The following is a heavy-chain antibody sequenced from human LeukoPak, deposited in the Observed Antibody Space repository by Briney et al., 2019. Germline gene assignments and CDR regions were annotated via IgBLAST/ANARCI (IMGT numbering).Heavy chain of an antibody. CDR3: ARPRGNVEMAAIPFDY. CDR1: GFIFSSYS. Sequence: GGSLRLSCAVSGFIFSSYSMNWVRQAPGKGLEWVSSISTSSSYIYYADSVKGRFTISRDNAKNSLYLQMNSLRAEDTAVYYCARPRGNVEMAAIPFDYWGQGTLVTVSS. J-gene: IGHJ4*02. CDR2: ISTSSSYI. V-gene: IGHV3-21*01. D-gene: IGHD5-24*01.